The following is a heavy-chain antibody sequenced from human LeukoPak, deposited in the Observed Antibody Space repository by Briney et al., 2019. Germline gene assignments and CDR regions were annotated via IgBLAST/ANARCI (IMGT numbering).Heavy chain of an antibody. J-gene: IGHJ4*02. CDR3: ARSLRTITMIVVVIPPPFVG. CDR2: IIPIFGTA. Sequence: GASVKVSCKASGGTFSSYAISWVRQAPGQGLEWMGGIIPIFGTANYAQKFQGRVTITADESTSTAYMELSSLRSEDTAVYYCARSLRTITMIVVVIPPPFVGWGQGTLVTVSS. D-gene: IGHD3-22*01. CDR1: GGTFSSYA. V-gene: IGHV1-69*13.